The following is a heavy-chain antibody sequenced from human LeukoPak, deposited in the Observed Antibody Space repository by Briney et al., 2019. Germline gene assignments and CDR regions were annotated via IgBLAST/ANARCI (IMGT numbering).Heavy chain of an antibody. D-gene: IGHD1-26*01. J-gene: IGHJ4*02. CDR3: ARQGQLGAIDY. CDR1: GGSISSSSYY. Sequence: SETLSLTCTVSGGSISSSSYYWGWIRQPQGKGLEWIGSIYYSGSTYYNPSLKSRVTISVDTSKNQFPLKLSSVTAADTAVYYCARQGQLGAIDYWGQGTLVTVSS. CDR2: IYYSGST. V-gene: IGHV4-39*01.